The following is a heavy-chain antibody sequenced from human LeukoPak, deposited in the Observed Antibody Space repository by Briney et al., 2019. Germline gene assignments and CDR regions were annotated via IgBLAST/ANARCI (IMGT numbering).Heavy chain of an antibody. D-gene: IGHD6-13*01. CDR3: ARDSASSSWFALYYYYYYMDV. V-gene: IGHV1-18*01. Sequence: ASVKVSCKVSGYTFTSYGISWGRQAPGQGLEGMGWISAYNGNTNYAQKLQGRVTMTTATSTSTAYMELRSLRSDDTAVYYCARDSASSSWFALYYYYYYMDVWGKGTKVTVSS. CDR2: ISAYNGNT. CDR1: GYTFTSYG. J-gene: IGHJ6*03.